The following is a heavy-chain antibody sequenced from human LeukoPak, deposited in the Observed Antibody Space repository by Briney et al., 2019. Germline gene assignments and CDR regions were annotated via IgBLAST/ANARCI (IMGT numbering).Heavy chain of an antibody. V-gene: IGHV3-11*04. CDR1: GFTFSDYY. CDR3: AREYYYDSSGDDAFDI. D-gene: IGHD3-22*01. J-gene: IGHJ3*02. Sequence: PGGSLRLSCAASGFTFSDYYMSWIRQAPGKGLEWVSYISSGGSTIYYADSVRGRFTISRDSAKNSLYLQMNSLRAEDTAVYYCAREYYYDSSGDDAFDIWGQGTMVTVSS. CDR2: ISSGGSTI.